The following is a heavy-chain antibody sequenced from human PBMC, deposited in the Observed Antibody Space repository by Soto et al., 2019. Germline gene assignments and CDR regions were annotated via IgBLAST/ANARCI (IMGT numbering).Heavy chain of an antibody. Sequence: QVQLQESGPGLVMPSETLSLTCTVSGGSLNSFYWSWIRQPPGKGLEWIGHILNSGSTNSNDTLKSRVTISIDTSKNQFYMNLRSVTAADTATYFCARTLYSGYDYWGQGSLVTVSS. CDR1: GGSLNSFY. D-gene: IGHD5-12*01. CDR2: ILNSGST. CDR3: ARTLYSGYDY. J-gene: IGHJ4*02. V-gene: IGHV4-59*01.